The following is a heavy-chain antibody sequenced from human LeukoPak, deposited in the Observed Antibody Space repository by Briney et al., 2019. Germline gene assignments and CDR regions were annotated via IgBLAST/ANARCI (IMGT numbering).Heavy chain of an antibody. D-gene: IGHD3-10*01. CDR1: EFAFNRYW. V-gene: IGHV3-7*04. CDR3: TRDALFGSGRTHLDF. J-gene: IGHJ4*02. Sequence: GGSLRLSCAASEFAFNRYWMSWVRQAPGKGLEWVANIKHDGSEAHYVDSVKGRFTISRDNAKNSLSLQMNSLNVDDTGVYFCTRDALFGSGRTHLDFWSQGTLVSVSS. CDR2: IKHDGSEA.